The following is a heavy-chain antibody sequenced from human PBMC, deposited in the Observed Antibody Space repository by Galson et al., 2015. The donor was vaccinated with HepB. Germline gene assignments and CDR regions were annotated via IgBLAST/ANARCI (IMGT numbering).Heavy chain of an antibody. Sequence: SVKVSCKASGYTFTTHYIHWVRQAPGQGLEWMGTMNPTTGDTIYAQRFQGRVTMTGDTSTSAVYMDLHSLRSEDTAMYYCASAGGYWGQGTLVTVSS. J-gene: IGHJ4*02. CDR1: GYTFTTHY. V-gene: IGHV1-46*01. CDR2: MNPTTGDT. CDR3: ASAGGY. D-gene: IGHD6-13*01.